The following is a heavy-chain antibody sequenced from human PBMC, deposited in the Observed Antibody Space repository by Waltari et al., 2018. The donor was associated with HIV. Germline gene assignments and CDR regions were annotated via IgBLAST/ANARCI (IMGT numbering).Heavy chain of an antibody. CDR1: AFTLNSAW. CDR3: TSEEDYGSGSHFDY. D-gene: IGHD3-10*01. V-gene: IGHV3-15*01. J-gene: IGHJ4*02. Sequence: EVQLVESGGDLLKPGGCLRLSCAASAFTLNSAWMRWVRQAPGKGLEWVGRIKTKGDGGATDYAAAVKGRFTISRDDSKNTVYLQMNSLKIEDTAVYYCTSEEDYGSGSHFDYWGQGTLVTVSS. CDR2: IKTKGDGGAT.